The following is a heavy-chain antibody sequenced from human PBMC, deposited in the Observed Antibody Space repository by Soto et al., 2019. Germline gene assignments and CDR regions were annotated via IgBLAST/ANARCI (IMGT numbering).Heavy chain of an antibody. D-gene: IGHD2-8*01. Sequence: QVQLVQSGAEVKKPGASVKVSCKASGYTFTSYGISWVRQAPGQGLEWMGWISAYNGNTNYAQKLQGRGIMTTDTSTSKAYLPLRSLRSCDTAVYYDVTDNGFEAVYWGQGTVVTVSS. V-gene: IGHV1-18*01. CDR1: GYTFTSYG. CDR3: VTDNGFEAVY. CDR2: ISAYNGNT. J-gene: IGHJ4*02.